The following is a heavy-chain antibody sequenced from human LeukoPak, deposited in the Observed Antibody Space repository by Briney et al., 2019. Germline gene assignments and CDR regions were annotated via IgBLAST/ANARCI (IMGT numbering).Heavy chain of an antibody. V-gene: IGHV5-51*01. CDR2: IYPYDSDT. CDR3: ARHETGLYFDY. Sequence: ESLKILCRASGYSFITYWIGWVRQLPGQGLGLVWIIYPYDSDTRYSTPSQGQVTISGDKSISTAYLQLSSLRASDTAMYYCARHETGLYFDYWGQGTLVTVSS. CDR1: GYSFITYW. D-gene: IGHD1-1*01. J-gene: IGHJ4*02.